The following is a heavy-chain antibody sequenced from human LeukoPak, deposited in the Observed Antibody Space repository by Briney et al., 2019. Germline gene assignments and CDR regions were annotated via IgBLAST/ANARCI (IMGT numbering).Heavy chain of an antibody. V-gene: IGHV3-33*06. D-gene: IGHD4-11*01. Sequence: GGSPRLSCAASGFTFSSYGMHWVRQAPGKGLEWVAVIWYDGSNKYYADSVKGRFTISRDNSKNTLYLQMNSLRAEDTAVYYCAKDALVSTVTTWGFYYYMDVWGKGTTVTVSS. CDR2: IWYDGSNK. CDR1: GFTFSSYG. CDR3: AKDALVSTVTTWGFYYYMDV. J-gene: IGHJ6*03.